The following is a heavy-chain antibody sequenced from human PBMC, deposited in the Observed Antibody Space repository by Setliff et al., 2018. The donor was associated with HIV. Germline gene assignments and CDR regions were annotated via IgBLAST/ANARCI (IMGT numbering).Heavy chain of an antibody. CDR2: LSANGISP. V-gene: IGHV3-23*01. Sequence: GGSLRLSCATSGFTCSSHAMSWVRQAPWKGLEWLSGLSANGISPYYADSVKGRFTISRDDSKNPLSLQMTSLRAEDTALYYCARQPLHCSSINCYGAVYYNWGQGTLVTVSS. CDR1: GFTCSSHA. CDR3: ARQPLHCSSINCYGAVYYN. D-gene: IGHD2-2*01. J-gene: IGHJ4*02.